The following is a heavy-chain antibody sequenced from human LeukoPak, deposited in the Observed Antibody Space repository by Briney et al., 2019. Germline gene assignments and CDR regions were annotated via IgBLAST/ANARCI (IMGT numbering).Heavy chain of an antibody. J-gene: IGHJ4*02. Sequence: ASVKVSCKVSGYTLTELSMHWVRQAPGKGLEWMGGFDPEDGETNYAQKFQGRVTITADKSTSTAYMELSSLRSEDTAVYYGARGTTTGNYYGSGSHDYWGQGTLVTVSS. CDR3: ARGTTTGNYYGSGSHDY. V-gene: IGHV1-24*01. D-gene: IGHD3-10*01. CDR2: FDPEDGET. CDR1: GYTLTELS.